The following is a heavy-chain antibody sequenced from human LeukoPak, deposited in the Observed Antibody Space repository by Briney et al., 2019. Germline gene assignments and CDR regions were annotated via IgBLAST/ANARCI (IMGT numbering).Heavy chain of an antibody. CDR1: GGSISSSSYY. D-gene: IGHD6-13*01. J-gene: IGHJ1*01. CDR3: ARQAQAAGTGHFQH. CDR2: IYYSGST. V-gene: IGHV4-39*01. Sequence: PSETLSLTCTVSGGSISSSSYYWGWIRQPPGKGLEWIGSIYYSGSTYYNPSLKSRVTISVDTSKNQFSLKLSSVTAADTAVYYCARQAQAAGTGHFQHWGQGTLVTVSS.